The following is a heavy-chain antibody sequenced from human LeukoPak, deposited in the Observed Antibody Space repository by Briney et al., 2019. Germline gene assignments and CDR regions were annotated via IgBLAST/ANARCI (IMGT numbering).Heavy chain of an antibody. CDR3: ARRYCSSTSCYRREWFDP. V-gene: IGHV3-30-3*01. CDR2: ISYDGSNK. D-gene: IGHD2-2*01. Sequence: PGGSLRLSCAASGFTFSSYAMHWVRQAPGKGLEWVAVISYDGSNKYYADSVKGRFTISRDNSKNTLYLQMNSLRAEDTAVYYCARRYCSSTSCYRREWFDPWGQGTLVTVSS. J-gene: IGHJ5*02. CDR1: GFTFSSYA.